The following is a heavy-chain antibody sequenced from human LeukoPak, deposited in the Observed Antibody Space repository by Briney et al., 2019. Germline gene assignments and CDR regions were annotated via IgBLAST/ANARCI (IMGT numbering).Heavy chain of an antibody. CDR1: GFTYSNYA. CDR3: VKDGLVVWFGDLGGDY. CDR2: ISSNGGST. V-gene: IGHV3-64D*06. Sequence: GGNVSLSQAANGFTYSNYAMHGVRQTPGKEMEYVSAISSNGGSTYYADSVKGRFTISRDNSKNTLYLQMSSLRAEDTAVYYCVKDGLVVWFGDLGGDYWGQGTLVSVSS. D-gene: IGHD3-10*01. J-gene: IGHJ4*02.